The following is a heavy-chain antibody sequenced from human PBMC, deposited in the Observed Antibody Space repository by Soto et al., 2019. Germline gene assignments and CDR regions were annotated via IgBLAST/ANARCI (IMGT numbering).Heavy chain of an antibody. V-gene: IGHV1-18*01. CDR2: ISAYNGNT. D-gene: IGHD3-22*01. CDR1: GYTFTSYG. CDR3: ARDRRHGLLPGHYYYYGMDV. J-gene: IGHJ6*02. Sequence: ASVKVSCKASGYTFTSYGISWVRQAPGQGLEWMGWISAYNGNTNYAQKLQGRVTMTTDTSTSTAYMELRSLRSDDTAVYYCARDRRHGLLPGHYYYYGMDVWGQGTTVTVSS.